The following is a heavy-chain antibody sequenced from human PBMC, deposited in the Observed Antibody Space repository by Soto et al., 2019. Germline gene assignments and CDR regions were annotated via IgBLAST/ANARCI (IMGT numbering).Heavy chain of an antibody. J-gene: IGHJ4*02. Sequence: QVQLVQSVAEVKKPGDSVKVSCKASGYTFTSYDIRWVRQAPGQGLEWMGWIRAYNGNTKFAQKFQGRVTMATDTSMSTAYMELRSLRSDDTAVYYCARNYGSGSNDLDYWGQGTLVTVSS. CDR1: GYTFTSYD. CDR3: ARNYGSGSNDLDY. CDR2: IRAYNGNT. V-gene: IGHV1-18*04. D-gene: IGHD3-10*01.